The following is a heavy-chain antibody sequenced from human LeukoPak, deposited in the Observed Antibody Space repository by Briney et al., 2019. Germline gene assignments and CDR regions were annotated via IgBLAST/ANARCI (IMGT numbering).Heavy chain of an antibody. CDR2: IYYSGST. CDR1: GGSITTTNYY. J-gene: IGHJ4*02. V-gene: IGHV4-61*01. Sequence: SETLSLTCTASGGSITTTNYYWSWIRQPPGKGLEWIGYIYYSGSTNYNPSLKSRVTISVDTPKNQFSLKLSSVTAADTAVYYCARGGNYYDSSGYQGVFDYWGQGTLVTVSS. CDR3: ARGGNYYDSSGYQGVFDY. D-gene: IGHD3-22*01.